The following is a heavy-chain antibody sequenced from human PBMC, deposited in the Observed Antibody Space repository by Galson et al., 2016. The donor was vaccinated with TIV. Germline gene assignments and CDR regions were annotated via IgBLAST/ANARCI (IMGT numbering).Heavy chain of an antibody. J-gene: IGHJ5*02. D-gene: IGHD3-10*01. V-gene: IGHV1-69*13. CDR1: GYTFSGYN. CDR2: IIPIFGTT. CDR3: ARATNYYDNWFDP. Sequence: SVKVSCKASGYTFSGYNLHWVRQAPGQGLEWMGRIIPIFGTTKYAQKFQGRVTITADESTDTAYVELNSLTSEDTAVYYCARATNYYDNWFDPWGQGTLVTVSS.